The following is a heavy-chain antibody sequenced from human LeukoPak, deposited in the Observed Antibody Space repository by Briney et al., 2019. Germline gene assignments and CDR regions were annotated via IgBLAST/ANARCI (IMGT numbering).Heavy chain of an antibody. CDR3: AKRGWLVPIDY. J-gene: IGHJ4*02. CDR1: EFTFSSSA. Sequence: GGSLRLSCAASEFTFSSSAMSWVRQAPGKGLEWVSTTGHSGNYTHYADSVKGRFTSSRDNSKNMLYLQMNSLRAEDTAVYYCAKRGWLVPIDYWGQGTLVAVSS. V-gene: IGHV3-23*01. D-gene: IGHD6-19*01. CDR2: TGHSGNYT.